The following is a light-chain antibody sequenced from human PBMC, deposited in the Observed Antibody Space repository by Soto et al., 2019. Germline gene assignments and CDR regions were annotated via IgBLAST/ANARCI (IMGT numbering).Light chain of an antibody. J-gene: IGKJ4*01. CDR2: ASS. CDR3: QQSNSFPLT. Sequence: DIQMTHSPSSVSASVGHRVTITCRASQGITSWLAWSQQKPGKDPKLQIYASSSLQSGVPSRFSGSGSGTDFTLTISSLQPQDFATYYCQQSNSFPLTFGGGTKVEIK. V-gene: IGKV1-12*01. CDR1: QGITSW.